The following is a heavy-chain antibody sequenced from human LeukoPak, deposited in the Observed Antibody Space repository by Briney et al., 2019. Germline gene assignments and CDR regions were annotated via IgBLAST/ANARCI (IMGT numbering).Heavy chain of an antibody. CDR1: GFTFSSYA. CDR3: AKDEEEQWLVRMGNYYGMDV. Sequence: GGSLRLSCAASGFTFSSYAMSWVRQAPGKGLEWVSGINGGGGNTFYADSVKGRSTISRDNPKNTLYLQMNSLRVEDTAVYYCAKDEEEQWLVRMGNYYGMDVWGQGTTVTVSS. V-gene: IGHV3-23*01. CDR2: INGGGGNT. D-gene: IGHD6-19*01. J-gene: IGHJ6*02.